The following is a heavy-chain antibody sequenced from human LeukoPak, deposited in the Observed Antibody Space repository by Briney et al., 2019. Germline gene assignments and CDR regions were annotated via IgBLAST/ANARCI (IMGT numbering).Heavy chain of an antibody. Sequence: PGGSLRLSXAASGFTFRSYGMHWGRPAPGKGLGWGAFIRYDGSNKYYADSVEGRFTISRDNSKNTLYLQMNSLRAEDTAVYYCAKDLTYYYDSSGDDAFDIWGQGTMVTVSS. CDR2: IRYDGSNK. CDR3: AKDLTYYYDSSGDDAFDI. D-gene: IGHD3-22*01. J-gene: IGHJ3*02. V-gene: IGHV3-30*02. CDR1: GFTFRSYG.